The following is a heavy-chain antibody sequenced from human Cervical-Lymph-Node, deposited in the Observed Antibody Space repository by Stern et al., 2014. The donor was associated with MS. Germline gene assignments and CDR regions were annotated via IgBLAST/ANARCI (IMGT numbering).Heavy chain of an antibody. CDR2: VWYDGSIK. V-gene: IGHV3-33*01. J-gene: IGHJ4*02. D-gene: IGHD2-2*01. CDR1: GFTFSDYG. CDR3: ARGLYYLDS. Sequence: VQLVESGGGVVQPGRSLRLSCAASGFTFSDYGMHWVRQAPGKGLEWVAIVWYDGSIKYYPDSVKGRFTISRDNSKNTLYLQLNSLRAEDTAVFYCARGLYYLDSWGRGTLVTVSS.